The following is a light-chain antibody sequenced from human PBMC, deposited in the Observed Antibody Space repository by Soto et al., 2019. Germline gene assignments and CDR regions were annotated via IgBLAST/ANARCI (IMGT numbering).Light chain of an antibody. CDR3: QQYNNWPPWT. J-gene: IGKJ1*01. CDR2: GAS. V-gene: IGKV3-15*01. Sequence: DIVTTQSPATLSVSPVEVVTLCFMASQSVSSNLAWYQQKPGQAPRLLIYGASTRATGIPARFSGSGSGTEFTLTISSLQSEDFAVYYCQQYNNWPPWTFGQGTKVDIK. CDR1: QSVSSN.